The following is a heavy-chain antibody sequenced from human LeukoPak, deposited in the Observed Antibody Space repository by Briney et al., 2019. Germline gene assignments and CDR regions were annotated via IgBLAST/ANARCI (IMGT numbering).Heavy chain of an antibody. Sequence: SETLCLTCAVSGGSISSYYWSWIRQPPGKGLEWIGYIYYSGSTNYNPALKSRVTISVDTSKNQFSLKLSSVTAADTAVYYCARCGYDSGYYFDYWGQGTLVTVSS. D-gene: IGHD5-12*01. CDR2: IYYSGST. J-gene: IGHJ4*02. V-gene: IGHV4-59*01. CDR3: ARCGYDSGYYFDY. CDR1: GGSISSYY.